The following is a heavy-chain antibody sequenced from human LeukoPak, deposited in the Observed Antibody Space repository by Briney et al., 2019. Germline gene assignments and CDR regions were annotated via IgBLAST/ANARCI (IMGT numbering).Heavy chain of an antibody. V-gene: IGHV1-18*01. CDR1: GYTFTSYG. CDR3: ARDYYDSSGYYWYYFDY. D-gene: IGHD3-22*01. CDR2: ISAYNGNT. J-gene: IGHJ4*02. Sequence: ASVKVSCKASGYTFTSYGISWVRQAPGQGLEWMGWISAYNGNTNYAQKLQGRVTMTTDTSTSTAHMELRSLRSDDTAVYYCARDYYDSSGYYWYYFDYWGQGTLVTVSS.